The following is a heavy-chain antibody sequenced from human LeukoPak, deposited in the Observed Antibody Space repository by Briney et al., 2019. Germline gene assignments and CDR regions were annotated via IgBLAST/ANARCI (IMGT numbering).Heavy chain of an antibody. D-gene: IGHD5-18*01. V-gene: IGHV3-21*01. Sequence: PGGSLRLSCAASGFIVNNKYMNWVRQAPGKGLEWVSSISSSSSYIYYADSVKGRFTISRDNAKNSLYLQMNSLRAEDTAVYYCARGYSYGHGGSDYWGQGTLVTVSS. J-gene: IGHJ4*02. CDR3: ARGYSYGHGGSDY. CDR2: ISSSSSYI. CDR1: GFIVNNKY.